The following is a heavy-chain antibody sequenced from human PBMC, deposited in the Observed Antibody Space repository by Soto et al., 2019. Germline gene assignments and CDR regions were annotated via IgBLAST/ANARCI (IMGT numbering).Heavy chain of an antibody. Sequence: QVQLVQSGAEVKKPGSSVKVSCKASGGTFSSYSINWVRQAPGQGLEWMGEIIPIFGTANYAQKFQGRVTITADESTSTAYMELSSRRAEDTALYYCARDGGRHSGGIDYWGQGTLVTVSS. CDR1: GGTFSSYS. CDR2: IIPIFGTA. CDR3: ARDGGRHSGGIDY. J-gene: IGHJ4*02. V-gene: IGHV1-69*01. D-gene: IGHD1-26*01.